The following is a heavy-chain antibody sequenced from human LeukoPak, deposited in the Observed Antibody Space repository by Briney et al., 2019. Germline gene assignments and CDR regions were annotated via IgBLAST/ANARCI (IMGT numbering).Heavy chain of an antibody. CDR3: ARVADYYYGMDV. Sequence: SETLSLTCTVSGGSISSGDYYWSWIRQPPGKGLEWTVYIYYSGSTYYNPSLKSRVTISVDTSKNQFSLKLSSVTAADTAVYYCARVADYYYGMDVWGQGTTVTVSS. D-gene: IGHD2-15*01. CDR1: GGSISSGDYY. V-gene: IGHV4-30-4*01. CDR2: IYYSGST. J-gene: IGHJ6*02.